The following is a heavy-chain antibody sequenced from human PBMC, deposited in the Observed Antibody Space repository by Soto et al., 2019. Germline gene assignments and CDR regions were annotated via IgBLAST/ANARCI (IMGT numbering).Heavy chain of an antibody. D-gene: IGHD3-16*02. CDR1: GGTFSSYA. CDR2: IIPIFGTA. Sequence: SVKVSCKASGGTFSSYAISWVLQAPGQGLEWMGGIIPIFGTANYAQKFQGRVTITADESTSTAYMELSSLRSEDTAVYYCASPGSGYDYVWGSYRPTAPYYYYGMDVWGQGTTVTVSS. V-gene: IGHV1-69*13. J-gene: IGHJ6*02. CDR3: ASPGSGYDYVWGSYRPTAPYYYYGMDV.